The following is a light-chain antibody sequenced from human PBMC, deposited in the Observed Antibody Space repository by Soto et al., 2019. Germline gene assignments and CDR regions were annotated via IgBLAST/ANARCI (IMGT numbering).Light chain of an antibody. CDR2: DAS. CDR1: QSLSTY. CDR3: QQYNNWPPYT. J-gene: IGKJ2*01. Sequence: EIVLTQSPATLSLSPGERATLSCRASQSLSTYLAWYQQKPGQAPRLLIYDASNRATGIPARFSGSGSGTDFTLTISSLEPEDFAVYYCQQYNNWPPYTFGQGTKLEIK. V-gene: IGKV3-11*01.